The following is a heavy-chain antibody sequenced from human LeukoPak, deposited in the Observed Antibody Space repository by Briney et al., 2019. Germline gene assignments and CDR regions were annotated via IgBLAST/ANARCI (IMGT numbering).Heavy chain of an antibody. D-gene: IGHD2-2*01. CDR2: INPNSGDT. V-gene: IGHV1-2*06. Sequence: ASVKVSCRASGYTFTGYHMHWVRQAPGQGLEWMGRINPNSGDTNYAQKFQGRVTMTRDTSISTAYMELSRLRSDDTAVYYCARDYCSSTSCLFDCWGQGTLVTVSS. J-gene: IGHJ4*02. CDR3: ARDYCSSTSCLFDC. CDR1: GYTFTGYH.